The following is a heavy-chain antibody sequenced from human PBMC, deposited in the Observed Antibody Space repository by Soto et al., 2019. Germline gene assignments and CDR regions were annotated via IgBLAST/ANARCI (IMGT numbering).Heavy chain of an antibody. CDR2: MFYRGSS. D-gene: IGHD3-16*01. Sequence: QVQLQESGPELVKASENLSLTCTVSGDSISSANYYWSWLRQPPGKGLEWIGYMFYRGSSKYNPSLTSRVTISVDTSKNQFSLKPTSVTAADTAVYFCAGRAGPNTWFDYWGEGGLVTVSS. CDR1: GDSISSANYY. J-gene: IGHJ4*02. CDR3: AGRAGPNTWFDY. V-gene: IGHV4-61*01.